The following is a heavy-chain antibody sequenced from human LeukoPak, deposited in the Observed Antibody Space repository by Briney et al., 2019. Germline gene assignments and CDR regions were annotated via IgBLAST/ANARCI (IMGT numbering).Heavy chain of an antibody. Sequence: GGSLRLSCAASGFTFKNYEMNWVRQAPGKGLDWISYISSSGSTTYYADSVKGRFTVSRDNAKNSLFLQMNSLGAEDTAVYYCAREQGYYSVPGYWGQGTLVTVSS. CDR1: GFTFKNYE. CDR2: ISSSGSTT. D-gene: IGHD3-22*01. V-gene: IGHV3-48*03. J-gene: IGHJ4*02. CDR3: AREQGYYSVPGY.